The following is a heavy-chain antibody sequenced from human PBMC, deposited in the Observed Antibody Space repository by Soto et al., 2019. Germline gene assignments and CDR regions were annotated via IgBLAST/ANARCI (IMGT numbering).Heavy chain of an antibody. J-gene: IGHJ4*02. V-gene: IGHV4-59*01. Sequence: TLSLTCTVSGGSISSYYWSWIRQPPGKGLEWIGYIYYSGSTNYNPSLKSRVTISVDTSKNQFSLKLSSVTAADTAVYYCARTLGYCSSTSCPPDYWGQGTLVTVSS. D-gene: IGHD2-2*01. CDR3: ARTLGYCSSTSCPPDY. CDR1: GGSISSYY. CDR2: IYYSGST.